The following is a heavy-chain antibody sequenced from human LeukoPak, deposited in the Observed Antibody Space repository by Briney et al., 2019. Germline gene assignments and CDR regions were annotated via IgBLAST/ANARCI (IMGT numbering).Heavy chain of an antibody. CDR2: IYYSGST. V-gene: IGHV4-39*07. J-gene: IGHJ4*02. D-gene: IGHD5-12*01. Sequence: SETLSLTCTVSGGSISSSSYYWGWIRQPPGKGLEWIGSIYYSGSTYYNPSLKSRVTISVDTSKNQFSLKLSSVTAADTAVYYCARADIVATGPFDYWGQGTLVTVSS. CDR3: ARADIVATGPFDY. CDR1: GGSISSSSYY.